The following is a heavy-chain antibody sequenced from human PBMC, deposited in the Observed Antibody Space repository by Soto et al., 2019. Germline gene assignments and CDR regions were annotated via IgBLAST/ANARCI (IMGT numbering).Heavy chain of an antibody. Sequence: PGGSLRLSCAAAGFTFISYAMSWVRQAPGKGLEWVSAISGSGGNSYYADSVKGRFTISRDNSKNTLYLQMNSLRLEDTAVYYCGIDRGGVVAAKDYWGQGT. V-gene: IGHV3-23*01. CDR1: GFTFISYA. CDR2: ISGSGGNS. J-gene: IGHJ4*02. D-gene: IGHD2-15*01. CDR3: GIDRGGVVAAKDY.